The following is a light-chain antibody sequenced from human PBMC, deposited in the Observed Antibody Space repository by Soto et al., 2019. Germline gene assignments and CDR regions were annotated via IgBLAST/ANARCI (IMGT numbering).Light chain of an antibody. Sequence: EIVLTQSPATLSSSPGERATLSCRASQSVSNNYLAWYQQKPGQAPRLLIYGATSRATGIPDRFSGSGSGTDFTLTISRLEPEDFAMYYCHQYGRSPRGTFGQGTKVDIK. J-gene: IGKJ1*01. CDR2: GAT. CDR1: QSVSNNY. V-gene: IGKV3-20*01. CDR3: HQYGRSPRGT.